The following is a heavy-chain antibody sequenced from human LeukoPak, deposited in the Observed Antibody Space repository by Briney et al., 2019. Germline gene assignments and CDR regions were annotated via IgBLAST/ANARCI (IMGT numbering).Heavy chain of an antibody. D-gene: IGHD6-19*01. Sequence: SETLSLTCTVSGGSISSSSYYWGWLRQPPGQGLVWIGNIYYSGSTYYNPSLKSRVTISVDTSKDQFSLKLSSVIAADTAVYYCARLIAVAGADWYFDLWGRGTLVTVSS. V-gene: IGHV4-39*01. J-gene: IGHJ2*01. CDR1: GGSISSSSYY. CDR3: ARLIAVAGADWYFDL. CDR2: IYYSGST.